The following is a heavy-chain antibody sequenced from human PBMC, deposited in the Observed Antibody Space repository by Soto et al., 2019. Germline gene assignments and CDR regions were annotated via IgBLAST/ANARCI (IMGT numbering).Heavy chain of an antibody. D-gene: IGHD3-22*01. V-gene: IGHV2-5*02. CDR2: IYWDDDK. CDR1: GFSLSTSGVG. CDR3: GAANYYYDSSGYYSASPGFEC. J-gene: IGHJ4*02. Sequence: SGPTLVNPTHTLTLTCTFSGFSLSTSGVGVGWIRQPPGKALEWLALIYWDDDKRYSPSLKSRLTITKDTSKNQVVLTMTNMDPVETGTYYCGAANYYYDSSGYYSASPGFECLGRRTLVAFCS.